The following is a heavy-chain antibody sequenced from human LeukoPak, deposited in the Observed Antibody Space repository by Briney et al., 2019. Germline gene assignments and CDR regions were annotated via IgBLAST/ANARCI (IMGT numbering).Heavy chain of an antibody. Sequence: PGGSLRLSCAASGFTLSNYEMNWVRQAPGKGLEWFSYITSSGGTIYYADSVKGRFTISRDNAKNSLDLQMNSLRGEDTAVYYCASILGGTRARGFDLWGQGTLVTVSS. CDR2: ITSSGGTI. V-gene: IGHV3-48*03. CDR1: GFTLSNYE. CDR3: ASILGGTRARGFDL. J-gene: IGHJ4*02. D-gene: IGHD1-26*01.